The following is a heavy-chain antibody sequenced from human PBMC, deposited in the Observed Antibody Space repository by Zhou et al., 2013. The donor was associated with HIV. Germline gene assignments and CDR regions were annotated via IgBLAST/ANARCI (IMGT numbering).Heavy chain of an antibody. CDR1: GGSFSRNA. Sequence: QVQLVQSGPEVKKPGSSVKVSCKASGGSFSRNAINWVRQAPGQGLEWMGGIIPIYGRPTYAQKFQGTVTITTDESTNTVDMELNSLKIEDTAVYFCARVWAVAGPFDYWGQGTLVTVSS. D-gene: IGHD6-19*01. V-gene: IGHV1-69*05. CDR2: IIPIYGRP. J-gene: IGHJ4*02. CDR3: ARVWAVAGPFDY.